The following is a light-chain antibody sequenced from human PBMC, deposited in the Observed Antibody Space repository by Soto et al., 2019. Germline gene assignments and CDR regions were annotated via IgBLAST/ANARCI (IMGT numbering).Light chain of an antibody. CDR2: TAS. Sequence: DIQMTQSPSSLSASVGDRVTITCRASQTIGKYLNWYQQNPGKAPKLLIYTASTLQSGVPSRFSGSGSGTDFTLTINNLQPEDFATYYCQQSYSTPPITFGQGTKLEIK. CDR1: QTIGKY. CDR3: QQSYSTPPIT. V-gene: IGKV1-39*01. J-gene: IGKJ5*01.